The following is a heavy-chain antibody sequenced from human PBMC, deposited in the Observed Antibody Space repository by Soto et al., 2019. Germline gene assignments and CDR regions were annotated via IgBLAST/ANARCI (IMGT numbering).Heavy chain of an antibody. J-gene: IGHJ5*02. CDR1: GGDISSGDYY. CDR3: TGHTPLRAAVEGFDP. V-gene: IGHV4-39*01. CDR2: IYYVGST. Sequence: PSETLSLTCTVSGGDISSGDYYWAWIRQPPGKGLEWIASIYYVGSTFYNSSLESRVTISVDMSKNLFPLKLTYVTATATAVYFCTGHTPLRAAVEGFDPWGQGNLVTVSS. D-gene: IGHD2-15*01.